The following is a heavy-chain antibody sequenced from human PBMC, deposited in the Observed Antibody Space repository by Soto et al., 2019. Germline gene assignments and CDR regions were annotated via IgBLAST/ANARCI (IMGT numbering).Heavy chain of an antibody. CDR1: GFTFSSYG. D-gene: IGHD5-18*01. V-gene: IGHV3-33*01. CDR2: IWYDGSNK. J-gene: IGHJ4*02. CDR3: ARVRRHSYGYVPSYFDY. Sequence: PGGSLRLSCAASGFTFSSYGMHWVRQAPGKGLEWVTVIWYDGSNKYYADSVKGRFTFSRDNSKNTLYLQMNSLRAEDTAVYYCARVRRHSYGYVPSYFDYWGQGTLVTVSS.